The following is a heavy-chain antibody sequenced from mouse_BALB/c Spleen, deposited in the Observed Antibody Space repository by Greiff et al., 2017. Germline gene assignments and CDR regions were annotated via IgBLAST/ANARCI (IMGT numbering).Heavy chain of an antibody. CDR3: ARRGIYYEAMDY. J-gene: IGHJ4*01. V-gene: IGHV5-17*02. Sequence: DVQLVESGGGLVQPGGSRKLSCAASGFTFSSFGMHWVRQAPEKGLEWVAYISSGSSTIYYADTVKGRFTISGDNPQNTLFLHMTSLRSEDTAMYYCARRGIYYEAMDYWGQGTSVTVSS. CDR2: ISSGSSTI. CDR1: GFTFSSFG. D-gene: IGHD2-4*01.